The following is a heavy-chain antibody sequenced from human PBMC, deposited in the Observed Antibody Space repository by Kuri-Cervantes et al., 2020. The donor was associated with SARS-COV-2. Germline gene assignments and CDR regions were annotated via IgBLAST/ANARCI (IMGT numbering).Heavy chain of an antibody. CDR2: IYYSGST. Sequence: SFSDAWMSWVRQTPGKGLEWIGSIYYSGSTYYNPSLKSRVTISVDTSKNQFSLKLSSVTAADTAVYYCARDLFTIFGQHSVGVWGKGTTVTVSS. CDR1: SFSDA. CDR3: ARDLFTIFGQHSVGV. V-gene: IGHV4-39*07. J-gene: IGHJ6*04. D-gene: IGHD3-3*01.